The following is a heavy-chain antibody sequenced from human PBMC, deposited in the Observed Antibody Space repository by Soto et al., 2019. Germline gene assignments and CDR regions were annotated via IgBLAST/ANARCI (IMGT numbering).Heavy chain of an antibody. CDR3: ARCPRGRDYDYIWGSYRYTGVARRKKTNDY. CDR2: INHSGST. D-gene: IGHD3-16*02. J-gene: IGHJ4*02. V-gene: IGHV4-34*01. Sequence: SETLSLTCAVYGGSFSGYYWSWIRQPPGKGLEWIGEINHSGSTNYNPSLKSRVTISVDTSKNQFSLKLSSVTAADTAVYYCARCPRGRDYDYIWGSYRYTGVARRKKTNDYWGQGTLVTVSS. CDR1: GGSFSGYY.